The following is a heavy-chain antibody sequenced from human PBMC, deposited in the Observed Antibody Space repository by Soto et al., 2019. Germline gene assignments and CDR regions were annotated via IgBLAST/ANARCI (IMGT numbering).Heavy chain of an antibody. Sequence: TLSLTCTVSGGSISSGDYYWSWIRQPPGKGLEWIGYIYYSGSTNYNPSLKSRVTISVDTSKNQFSLKLSSVTAADTAVYYCASTNYCSSTSCYAGWFDPWGQGTLVTVSS. J-gene: IGHJ5*02. D-gene: IGHD2-2*01. CDR2: IYYSGST. V-gene: IGHV4-30-4*01. CDR1: GGSISSGDYY. CDR3: ASTNYCSSTSCYAGWFDP.